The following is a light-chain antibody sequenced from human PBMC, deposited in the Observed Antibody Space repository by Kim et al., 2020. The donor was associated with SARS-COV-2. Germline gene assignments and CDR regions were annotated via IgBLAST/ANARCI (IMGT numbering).Light chain of an antibody. CDR1: QAIRND. J-gene: IGKJ5*01. Sequence: ASVVDRVTSTCRAGQAIRNDLGWYQHNPGRAPKRLDYGASSLQSRVPSRFSGSGSGTEFTLTISSVQPEDFATYYCLQHNTYPITFGQGTRLEIK. CDR3: LQHNTYPIT. CDR2: GAS. V-gene: IGKV1-17*01.